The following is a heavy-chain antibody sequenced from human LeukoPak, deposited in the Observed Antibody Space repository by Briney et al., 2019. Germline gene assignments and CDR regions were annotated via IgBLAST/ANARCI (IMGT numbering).Heavy chain of an antibody. CDR1: GFTFSSYS. CDR3: ASHAPPSP. CDR2: ISSSSSYT. J-gene: IGHJ5*02. V-gene: IGHV3-21*01. Sequence: SGGSLRLSCAASGFTFSSYSMNWVRQAPGKGLEWVSSISSSSSYTYYADSVKGRFTISRDNAKNSLYLQMNSLRAEDTAVYYCASHAPPSPWGQGTLVTVSP.